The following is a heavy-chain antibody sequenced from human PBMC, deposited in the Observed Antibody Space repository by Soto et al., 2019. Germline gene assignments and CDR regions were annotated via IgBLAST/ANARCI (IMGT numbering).Heavy chain of an antibody. CDR3: ARVEVVVVAATQGPDAFDI. D-gene: IGHD2-15*01. CDR2: IYHSGST. J-gene: IGHJ3*02. V-gene: IGHV4-4*02. CDR1: GGSISSSNW. Sequence: SETLSLTCAVSGGSISSSNWWSWVRQPPGKGLEWIGEIYHSGSTNYNPSLKSRVTISVDKSKNQFSLKLSSVTAADTAVYYCARVEVVVVAATQGPDAFDIWGQGTMVTVSS.